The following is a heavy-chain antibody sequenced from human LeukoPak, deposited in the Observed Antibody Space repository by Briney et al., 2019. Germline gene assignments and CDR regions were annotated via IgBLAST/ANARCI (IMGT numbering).Heavy chain of an antibody. J-gene: IGHJ6*02. CDR3: ARVGITMVRGVIITRYRTYYGMDV. Sequence: KPSETLSLTCAVYGGSFSGYHWSWIRQPPGKGLEWIGEINHSGSTNYNPSLKSRVTISVDTSKNQFSLKLSSVTAADTAVYYCARVGITMVRGVIITRYRTYYGMDVWGQGTTVTVSS. D-gene: IGHD3-10*01. V-gene: IGHV4-34*01. CDR1: GGSFSGYH. CDR2: INHSGST.